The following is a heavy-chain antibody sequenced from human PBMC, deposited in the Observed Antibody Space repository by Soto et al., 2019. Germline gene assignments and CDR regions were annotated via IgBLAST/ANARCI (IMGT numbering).Heavy chain of an antibody. Sequence: QVQLVQSGAEVKKPGASVKVSCKASGYTLTNFYIHWVRQAPGQGLEWMGIINPNGGSTNYAHNFQGRVTIARDMSASTVYMGLSSLRSEDTAVYYCARGLGSGDYWGRGTLFTV. CDR3: ARGLGSGDY. D-gene: IGHD6-25*01. V-gene: IGHV1-46*03. CDR1: GYTLTNFY. J-gene: IGHJ4*02. CDR2: INPNGGST.